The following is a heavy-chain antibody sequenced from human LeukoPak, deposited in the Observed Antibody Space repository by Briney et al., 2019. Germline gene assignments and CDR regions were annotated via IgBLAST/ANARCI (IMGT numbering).Heavy chain of an antibody. J-gene: IGHJ3*02. D-gene: IGHD5-24*01. CDR3: ARGLQETLGWLKAFSAFDI. CDR2: ISAYNGNT. CDR1: GYTFTSYG. V-gene: IGHV1-18*01. Sequence: ASVTVSCKASGYTFTSYGITWVRQAPGQGLEWMGWISAYNGNTNYAQMLQGRVTMTTDTSTSTAYMELRSLRSDDTAVYYCARGLQETLGWLKAFSAFDIWGQGTMVTVSS.